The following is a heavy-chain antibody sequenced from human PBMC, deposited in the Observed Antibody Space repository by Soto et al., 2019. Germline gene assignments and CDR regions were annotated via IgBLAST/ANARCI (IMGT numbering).Heavy chain of an antibody. CDR3: VRIIATTYYFDY. V-gene: IGHV4-31*09. D-gene: IGHD1-7*01. CDR2: IYYSGST. Sequence: SETLALICTFSGGSLSRGGYYWGWIRQPPGKGLEWIGYIYYSGSTYYNPSLKSRVIISVDKSKTQFSLNLSAVTAADTAVYYCVRIIATTYYFDYWGQGIQVTVSS. CDR1: GGSLSRGGYY. J-gene: IGHJ4*02.